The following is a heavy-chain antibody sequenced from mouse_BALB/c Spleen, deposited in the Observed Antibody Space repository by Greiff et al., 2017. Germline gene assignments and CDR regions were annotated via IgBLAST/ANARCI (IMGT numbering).Heavy chain of an antibody. D-gene: IGHD2-4*01. V-gene: IGHV5-6-5*01. CDR3: ARGGDYDGFAY. CDR2: ISSGGST. J-gene: IGHJ3*01. CDR1: GFTFSSYA. Sequence: EVQGVESGGGLVKPGGSLKLSCAASGFTFSSYAMSWVRQTPEKRLEWVASISSGGSTYYPDSVKGRFTISRDNARNILYLQMSSLRSEDTAMYYCARGGDYDGFAYWGQGTLVTVSA.